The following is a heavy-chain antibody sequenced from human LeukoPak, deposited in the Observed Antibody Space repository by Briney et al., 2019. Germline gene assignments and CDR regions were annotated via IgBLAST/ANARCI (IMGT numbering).Heavy chain of an antibody. V-gene: IGHV4-59*01. CDR3: AKGRSALGWYFDY. D-gene: IGHD6-19*01. Sequence: PSETLSLTCTVSGGSISSYYWSWIRQPPGKGLEWIGYIYYSGSTNYNPSLKSRVTISVDTSKNQFSLKVSSVTAADTAVYYCAKGRSALGWYFDYWGQGTLVTVSS. J-gene: IGHJ4*02. CDR1: GGSISSYY. CDR2: IYYSGST.